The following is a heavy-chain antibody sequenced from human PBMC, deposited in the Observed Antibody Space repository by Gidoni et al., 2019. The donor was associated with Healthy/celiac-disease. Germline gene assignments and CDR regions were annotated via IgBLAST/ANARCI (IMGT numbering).Heavy chain of an antibody. V-gene: IGHV1-2*02. CDR3: ARAAYYGDYDPNFDY. Sequence: QVQLVQSGAEVKKPGASVKVSCKASGYTFTGYYMHWVRQAPGQGLEWMGWINPNSGGTNYAQKFQGRVTMTRDTSISTAYMELSRLRSDDTAVYYCARAAYYGDYDPNFDYWGQGTLVTVSS. J-gene: IGHJ4*02. D-gene: IGHD4-17*01. CDR1: GYTFTGYY. CDR2: INPNSGGT.